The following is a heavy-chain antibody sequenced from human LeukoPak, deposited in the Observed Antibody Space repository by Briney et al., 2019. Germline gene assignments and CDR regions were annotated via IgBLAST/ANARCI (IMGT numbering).Heavy chain of an antibody. V-gene: IGHV3-74*01. D-gene: IGHD5-24*01. J-gene: IGHJ4*02. CDR2: INSDGSST. CDR1: GFTFSSYS. CDR3: ASEDGYSDY. Sequence: GGSLRLSCAASGFTFSSYSMNWVRQAPGKGLVWVSRINSDGSSTSYADSVKGRFTISRDNAKNTLYLQMNSLRAEDTAVYYCASEDGYSDYWGQGTLVTVSS.